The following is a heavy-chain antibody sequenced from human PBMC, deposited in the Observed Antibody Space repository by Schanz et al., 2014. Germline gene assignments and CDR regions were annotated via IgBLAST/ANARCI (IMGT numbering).Heavy chain of an antibody. Sequence: VQLVESGGGVVRPGGSLRLSCAASGFGFDDYAMSWVRQAPGKGLEWVSYISSSSSYTNYADSVKGRFTISRDNAKNSLYLQMNSLRAEDTAVYYCARSRGFDSIFDFWGRGTLVTVSS. D-gene: IGHD5-12*01. CDR3: ARSRGFDSIFDF. V-gene: IGHV3-11*06. CDR1: GFGFDDYA. CDR2: ISSSSSYT. J-gene: IGHJ4*02.